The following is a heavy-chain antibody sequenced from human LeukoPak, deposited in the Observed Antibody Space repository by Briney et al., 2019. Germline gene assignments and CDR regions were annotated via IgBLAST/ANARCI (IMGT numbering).Heavy chain of an antibody. CDR1: GYIFTSYW. Sequence: PGESLKISCKGSGYIFTSYWIGWVRQMPGKGLEWMGIIHPGNSDTRYKPSIEGQVTISSDKSVTTAYLQWNSLKASDTAMYYCARTPDSYDSRGYQYWYFDLWGRGTLVTVSS. CDR3: ARTPDSYDSRGYQYWYFDL. CDR2: IHPGNSDT. V-gene: IGHV5-51*01. D-gene: IGHD3-22*01. J-gene: IGHJ2*01.